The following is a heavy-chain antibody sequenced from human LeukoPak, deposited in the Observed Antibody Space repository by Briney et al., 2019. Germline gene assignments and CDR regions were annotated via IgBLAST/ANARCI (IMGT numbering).Heavy chain of an antibody. Sequence: PGGSLRLSCAASGFTFSSYAMHWVRQAPGKGLEWVAVISYDGSNKYYADSVKGRFTISRDNSKNTLYLQMNSLRAEDTAVYYCARGGYYDYVWGSYRVFDYWGQGTLVTVSS. CDR1: GFTFSSYA. D-gene: IGHD3-16*02. CDR2: ISYDGSNK. V-gene: IGHV3-30-3*01. CDR3: ARGGYYDYVWGSYRVFDY. J-gene: IGHJ4*02.